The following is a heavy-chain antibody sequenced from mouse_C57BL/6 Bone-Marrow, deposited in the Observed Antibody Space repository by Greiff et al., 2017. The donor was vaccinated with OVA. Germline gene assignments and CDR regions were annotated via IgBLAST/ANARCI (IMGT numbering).Heavy chain of an antibody. CDR3: ARINYWYFDV. CDR1: GFTFSDSG. J-gene: IGHJ1*03. CDR2: ISSGSSTI. V-gene: IGHV5-17*01. Sequence: EVMLVESGGGLVKPGGSLKLSCAASGFTFSDSGMHWVRQAPEKGLEWVAYISSGSSTISYADTVKGRFTLSRDNAKNTLFLQMTSLRSEDTAMYYCARINYWYFDVWGTGTTVTVSS.